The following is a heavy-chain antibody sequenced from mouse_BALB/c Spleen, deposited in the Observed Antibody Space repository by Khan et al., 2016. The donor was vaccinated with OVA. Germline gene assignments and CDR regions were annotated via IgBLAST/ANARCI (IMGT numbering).Heavy chain of an antibody. CDR1: GYSITTEYA. CDR3: ARVYGWDFDY. J-gene: IGHJ2*01. V-gene: IGHV3-2*02. Sequence: EVKLQEPGPGLVKPSQSLSLTCTVTGYSITTEYAWNWIRQFPGNKLEWMGFISYSGNTKNNPSPKSRISITRDTLKNQFFLQLTSVPTEDTARYCYARVYGWDFDYWGQGTTLTVSS. CDR2: ISYSGNT. D-gene: IGHD1-1*01.